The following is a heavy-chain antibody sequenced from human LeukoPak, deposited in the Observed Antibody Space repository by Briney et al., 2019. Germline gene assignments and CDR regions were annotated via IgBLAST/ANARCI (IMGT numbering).Heavy chain of an antibody. D-gene: IGHD3-9*01. J-gene: IGHJ5*02. Sequence: PGGSLRLSCAASGFTFSSYGMSWVRQAPGKGLEWVSAISGSGGSTYYADSVKGRFTISRDNSKNTLYLQMNSLRAEDTAVYYCAQVGILTGQLAFDPWGQGTLVTVSS. CDR3: AQVGILTGQLAFDP. V-gene: IGHV3-23*01. CDR1: GFTFSSYG. CDR2: ISGSGGST.